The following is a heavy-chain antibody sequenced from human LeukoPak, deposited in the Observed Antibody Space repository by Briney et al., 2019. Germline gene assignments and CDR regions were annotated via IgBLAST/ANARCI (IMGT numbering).Heavy chain of an antibody. Sequence: GGSLRLSCAASGFTFSSYAMSWVRQAPGKGLVWVSRINSDGSSTSYADSVKGRFTISRDNAKNTLYLQMNSLRAEDTAVYYCARGFADFVWGSYPSSYWGQGILVTVSS. D-gene: IGHD3-16*02. CDR1: GFTFSSYA. CDR3: ARGFADFVWGSYPSSY. J-gene: IGHJ4*02. V-gene: IGHV3-74*01. CDR2: INSDGSST.